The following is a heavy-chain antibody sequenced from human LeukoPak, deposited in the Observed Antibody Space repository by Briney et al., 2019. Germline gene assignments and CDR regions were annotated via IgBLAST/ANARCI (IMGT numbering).Heavy chain of an antibody. Sequence: ASVKVSCTASGYTFTSYAMNWVRQAPGQGLEWMGWINTNTGNPTYAQGFTGRFVFSLDTSVSTAYLQISSLKAEDTAVYYCAHSLAVAGTGYFQHWGQGTLVTVSS. CDR3: AHSLAVAGTGYFQH. J-gene: IGHJ1*01. CDR2: INTNTGNP. V-gene: IGHV7-4-1*02. CDR1: GYTFTSYA. D-gene: IGHD6-19*01.